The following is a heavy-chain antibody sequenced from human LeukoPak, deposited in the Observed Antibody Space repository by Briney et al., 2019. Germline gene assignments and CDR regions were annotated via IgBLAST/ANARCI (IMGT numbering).Heavy chain of an antibody. CDR3: ARPKGRDLYCSGGSCYAGRNWFDP. CDR1: GGSISSSSYY. Sequence: SETLSLTCTVSGGSISSSSYYWGWIRQPPGKGLEWIGSIYYSGSTYYNPSLKSRVTISVDTSKNQFSLKLSSVTAADTAVYYCARPKGRDLYCSGGSCYAGRNWFDPWGQGTLVTVSS. D-gene: IGHD2-15*01. V-gene: IGHV4-39*01. CDR2: IYYSGST. J-gene: IGHJ5*02.